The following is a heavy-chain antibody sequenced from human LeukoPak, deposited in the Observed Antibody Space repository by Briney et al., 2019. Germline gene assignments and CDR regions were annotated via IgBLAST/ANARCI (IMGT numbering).Heavy chain of an antibody. CDR3: AKVPTYYYVTSGFYFDY. Sequence: GGSLRLSCAASGFTFSTYWMNWVRQAPGKGLEWVANINQDGSEKHCVDSVKGRFTISRDNSKNTLYLQMNSLRAEDTALYYCAKVPTYYYVTSGFYFDYWGQGTLVTVSS. CDR1: GFTFSTYW. D-gene: IGHD3-22*01. CDR2: INQDGSEK. J-gene: IGHJ4*02. V-gene: IGHV3-7*03.